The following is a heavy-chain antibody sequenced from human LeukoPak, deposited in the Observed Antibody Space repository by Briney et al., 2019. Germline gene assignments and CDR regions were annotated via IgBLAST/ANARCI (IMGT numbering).Heavy chain of an antibody. J-gene: IGHJ4*02. D-gene: IGHD6-13*01. CDR1: GGSFSGYF. CDR3: ARAPITTAWYVY. V-gene: IGHV4-34*01. Sequence: SETLSLTCAVHGGSFSGYFWTWIRQPPGKGLEWIGEVSHSGSTNYNPSLKSRLTMSEDRSKNQFTLKLSSVTAADTAVYYCARAPITTAWYVYWGQGILVTVSS. CDR2: VSHSGST.